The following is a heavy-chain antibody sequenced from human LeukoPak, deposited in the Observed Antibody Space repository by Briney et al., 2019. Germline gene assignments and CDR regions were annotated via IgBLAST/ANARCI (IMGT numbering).Heavy chain of an antibody. CDR2: INPNSGGT. CDR1: GYTFTGYF. V-gene: IGHV1-2*02. D-gene: IGHD1-26*01. CDR3: ASQTSGSYNGAAFDI. Sequence: ASVKVSCKASGYTFTGYFMHWVRQAPGQGLEWMGWINPNSGGTNYAQKFQGRVTMTRDTSISTAYMELSRLRSDDTAVYYCASQTSGSYNGAAFDIWGQGTMVTVSS. J-gene: IGHJ3*02.